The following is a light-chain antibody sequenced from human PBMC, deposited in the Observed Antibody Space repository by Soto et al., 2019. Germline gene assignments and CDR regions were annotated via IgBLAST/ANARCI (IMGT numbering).Light chain of an antibody. J-gene: IGKJ2*01. CDR2: GAS. CDR3: QQYNNWPPYT. V-gene: IGKV3-15*01. CDR1: QRVSSN. Sequence: EIVMTQSPATLSVSPGERATLSCRASQRVSSNLAWYQQKPGQAPRLLIYGASTRATGIPARFSGSGSVTEFTLTISSLQSEDFAVYYCQQYNNWPPYTFGQGTKVDIK.